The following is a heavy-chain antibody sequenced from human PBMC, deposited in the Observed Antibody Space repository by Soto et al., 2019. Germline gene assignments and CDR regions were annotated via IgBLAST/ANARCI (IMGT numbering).Heavy chain of an antibody. J-gene: IGHJ4*02. V-gene: IGHV4-30-2*01. D-gene: IGHD2-8*01. CDR3: ARGPPNTY. CDR1: GGSISSGGYS. Sequence: QLQLQESGSGLVKPSQTLSLTCAVSGGSISSGGYSWIWIRQPPGKGLEWIGYIYHSGSTYYNPSLKSRVSISVGRSKNQFSLKLSSVTAADTAVYYCARGPPNTYWGQGTLVTVSS. CDR2: IYHSGST.